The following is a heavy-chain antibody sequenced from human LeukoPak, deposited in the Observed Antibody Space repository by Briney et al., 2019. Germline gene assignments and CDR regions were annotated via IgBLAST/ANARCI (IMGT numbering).Heavy chain of an antibody. V-gene: IGHV3-23*01. Sequence: GGSLRLSCAASGFTFSSYTLSWVRQAPGRGLEWVSTISGGGDYTSYADSVKGRFTISRDNSKNTLYLQMNGLRVEDSALYYCAKRRFLESAPYYFDYWGQGTLVTVSS. CDR3: AKRRFLESAPYYFDY. CDR2: ISGGGDYT. D-gene: IGHD3-3*01. CDR1: GFTFSSYT. J-gene: IGHJ4*02.